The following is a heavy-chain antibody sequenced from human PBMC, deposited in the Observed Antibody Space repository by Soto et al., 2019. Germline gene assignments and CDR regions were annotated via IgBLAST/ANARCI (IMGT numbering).Heavy chain of an antibody. CDR3: ARLQGYYDYMDV. D-gene: IGHD4-4*01. Sequence: SETLSLTCTVSGGSISSYYWSWIRQPPGKGLEWIGYIYYSGSTNYNPSLKSRVTISVDTSKNQFSLKLSSVTAADTAVYYCARLQGYYDYMDVWGKGTTVTVSS. CDR2: IYYSGST. V-gene: IGHV4-59*08. J-gene: IGHJ6*03. CDR1: GGSISSYY.